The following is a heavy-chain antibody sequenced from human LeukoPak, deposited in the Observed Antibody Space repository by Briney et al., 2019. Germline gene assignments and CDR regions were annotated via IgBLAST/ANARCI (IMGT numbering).Heavy chain of an antibody. D-gene: IGHD2-15*01. CDR1: GYTFTSYA. Sequence: GASVKVSCKASGYTFTSYAISWVRQAPGQGLEWMGRIIPILGIANYAQKFQGRVTITADKSTSTAYMELSSLRSEDTAVYYCARDEDRIRRGYYYYYGMDVWGQGTTVTVSS. CDR3: ARDEDRIRRGYYYYYGMDV. J-gene: IGHJ6*02. V-gene: IGHV1-69*04. CDR2: IIPILGIA.